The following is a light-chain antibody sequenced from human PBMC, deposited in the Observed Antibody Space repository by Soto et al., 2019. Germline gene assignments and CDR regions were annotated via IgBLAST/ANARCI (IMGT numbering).Light chain of an antibody. J-gene: IGKJ4*01. V-gene: IGKV3-11*01. Sequence: EIVLTQSPDTLSVSPGERATLSCRASQSISRTLAWYQQKSGQPPRLLIYDASTRATGFPARFSGSGSGTDFTLAISSLEPEDFAVYYCQQRSNWPPVTFGGGTKVEIK. CDR1: QSISRT. CDR3: QQRSNWPPVT. CDR2: DAS.